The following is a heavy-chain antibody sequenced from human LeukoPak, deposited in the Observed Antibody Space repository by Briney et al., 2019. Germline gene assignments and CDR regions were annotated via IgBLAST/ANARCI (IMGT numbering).Heavy chain of an antibody. CDR2: ISAYNGNT. CDR1: GYTFTSYG. CDR3: ARLDYGSGSYHFDY. V-gene: IGHV1-18*01. Sequence: GASVKVSCKASGYTFTSYGISWVRQAPGQGLEWMGWISAYNGNTNYAQKLQGRVTMTTDTSTGTAYMELRSLRSDDTAVYYCARLDYGSGSYHFDYWGQGTLVTVSS. J-gene: IGHJ4*02. D-gene: IGHD3-10*01.